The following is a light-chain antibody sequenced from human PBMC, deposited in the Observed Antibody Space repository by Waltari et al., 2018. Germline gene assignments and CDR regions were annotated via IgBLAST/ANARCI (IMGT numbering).Light chain of an antibody. V-gene: IGKV3-20*01. CDR2: GAS. CDR3: QHYVRLPAT. CDR1: QSVSRA. Sequence: EIVLTQSPGTLSLSPGERATPSCRASQSVSRALAWYQQKPGQAPRLLIYGASSRATGISDRFSSSGSGTDFSLTISILEPEDFAVYYFQHYVRLPATFGQGTKVEIK. J-gene: IGKJ1*01.